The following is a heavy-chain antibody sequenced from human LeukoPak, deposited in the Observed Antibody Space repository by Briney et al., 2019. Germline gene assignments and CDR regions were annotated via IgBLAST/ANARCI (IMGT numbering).Heavy chain of an antibody. V-gene: IGHV3-74*01. CDR2: INSDGSST. CDR1: GFTFSSYW. D-gene: IGHD3-9*01. J-gene: IGHJ6*04. Sequence: GALRLSCAASGFTFSSYWMHWVRQAPGKGLVRVSRINSDGSSTSYADSVKGRFTISRDNAKNTLYLQMNSLRAEDTAVYYCARGGHYDILTGYYYYYGMDVWGKGTTVTVSS. CDR3: ARGGHYDILTGYYYYYGMDV.